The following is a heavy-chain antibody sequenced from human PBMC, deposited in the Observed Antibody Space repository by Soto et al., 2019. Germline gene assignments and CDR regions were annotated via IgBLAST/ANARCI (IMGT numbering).Heavy chain of an antibody. CDR2: IYYSGST. Sequence: QVQLQESGPGLVKPSQTLSLTCTVSGGSIRSGGNSWSWIRQHSGKGLEWIGYIYYSGSTCYNPSLQSRLTISLDTSKNQFSLKLSSVTAADTAVYYCAIGVLRTFDYWGQGTLVTVSS. J-gene: IGHJ4*02. CDR3: AIGVLRTFDY. V-gene: IGHV4-31*03. CDR1: GGSIRSGGNS.